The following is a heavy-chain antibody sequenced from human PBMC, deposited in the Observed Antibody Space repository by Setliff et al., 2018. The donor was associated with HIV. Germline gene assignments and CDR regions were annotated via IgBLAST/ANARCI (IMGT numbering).Heavy chain of an antibody. V-gene: IGHV4-39*01. D-gene: IGHD3-9*01. CDR2: ICYRGNT. CDR3: ARQTWEYYDTLTGYYRSPKNFDS. J-gene: IGHJ4*02. Sequence: PSETLSLTCTVSGGSISTNSYYWGWIRQPPRKGLEWIGRICYRGNTYYNPSLKSRLTISGDTSKNQFSLKLSSVTAPDTAIYYCARQTWEYYDTLTGYYRSPKNFDSWGQGTLVTVSS. CDR1: GGSISTNSYY.